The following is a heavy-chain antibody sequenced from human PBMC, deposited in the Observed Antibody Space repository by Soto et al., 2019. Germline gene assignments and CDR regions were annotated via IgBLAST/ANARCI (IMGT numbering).Heavy chain of an antibody. CDR3: ASLSSSSWNEWWFDP. CDR2: IKQDGSEK. Sequence: GGSLRLSCAASGFTFSSYWMSWVRQAPGKGLEWVANIKQDGSEKYYVDSVKGRFTISRDNAKNSLYLQMNSLRAEDTAVYYCASLSSSSWNEWWFDPWGQGTLVTVSS. J-gene: IGHJ5*02. D-gene: IGHD6-13*01. CDR1: GFTFSSYW. V-gene: IGHV3-7*01.